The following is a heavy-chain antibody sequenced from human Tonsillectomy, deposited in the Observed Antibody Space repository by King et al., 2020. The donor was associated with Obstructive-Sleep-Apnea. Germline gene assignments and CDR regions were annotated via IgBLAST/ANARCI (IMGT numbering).Heavy chain of an antibody. V-gene: IGHV4-30-4*01. CDR2: IYHSGST. J-gene: IGHJ4*02. D-gene: IGHD3-10*01. Sequence: QLQESGPGLVKPSQTLSLTCTVSGGSINSGDYYWTWIRQPPGKGLEWIGFIYHSGSTYFHPSLRSRVTGSIDTSRNQFSLNLNSVTAADTAVYFCARWRGGSGNIDYWGQGILVTVSS. CDR3: ARWRGGSGNIDY. CDR1: GGSINSGDYY.